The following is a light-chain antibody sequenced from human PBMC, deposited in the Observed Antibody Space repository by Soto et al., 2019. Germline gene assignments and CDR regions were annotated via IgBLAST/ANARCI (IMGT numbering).Light chain of an antibody. V-gene: IGLV1-44*01. CDR1: SSNIGSNT. J-gene: IGLJ2*01. CDR2: SNN. CDR3: AAWDDSLNGVV. Sequence: QSVLTQPPSASGTPGQRVTISCSGSSSNIGSNTVNWYQQLPGTAPKLLIYSNNRRPSGVPARFSGSKSGTSASLAISGLQSEDEADYFCAAWDDSLNGVVFGGGTQLTVL.